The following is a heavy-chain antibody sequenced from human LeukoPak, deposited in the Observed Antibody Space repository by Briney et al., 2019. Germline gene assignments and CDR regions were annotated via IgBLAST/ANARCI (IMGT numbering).Heavy chain of an antibody. CDR3: ARVGSIAARPGRYYLDY. D-gene: IGHD6-6*01. CDR1: GYTFTGYY. Sequence: ASVKVSCKASGYTFTGYYMHWVRQAPGQGLEWMGWINPNSGGTNYAQKFQGRVTMTRDTSISTAYMELSRLRSDDTAVYYCARVGSIAARPGRYYLDYWGQGTLVTVSS. V-gene: IGHV1-2*02. CDR2: INPNSGGT. J-gene: IGHJ4*02.